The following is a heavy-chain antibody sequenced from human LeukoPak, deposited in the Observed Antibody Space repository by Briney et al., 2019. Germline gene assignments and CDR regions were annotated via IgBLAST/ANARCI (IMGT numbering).Heavy chain of an antibody. CDR3: ARVFTAARGLENWFDP. J-gene: IGHJ5*02. CDR1: GGTFTSYD. Sequence: ASVKVSCKASGGTFTSYDINWVRQATGQGLEWMGWMNPNSGNTGYAQKFQGRVTITRNTSISTAYMELSSLRSEDTAVYYCARVFTAARGLENWFDPWGQGTLVTVSS. D-gene: IGHD6-6*01. V-gene: IGHV1-8*03. CDR2: MNPNSGNT.